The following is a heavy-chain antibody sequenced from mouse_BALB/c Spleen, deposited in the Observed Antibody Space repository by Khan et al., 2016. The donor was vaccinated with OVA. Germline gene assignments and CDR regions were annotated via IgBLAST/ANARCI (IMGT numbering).Heavy chain of an antibody. CDR3: AKDRDGYARY. J-gene: IGHJ2*01. V-gene: IGHV9-2-1*01. CDR2: INTETGEL. Sequence: QVLLQLSGPQLKQPGATVKISCKAAGYTFTDYSMHWVKQAPGKVLKWLGWINTETGELTHADDFKGRFAFSLETSASTAYLPFNNLNNQDTATYFCAKDRDGYARYWGQGTTLTVSS. CDR1: GYTFTDYS. D-gene: IGHD1-2*01.